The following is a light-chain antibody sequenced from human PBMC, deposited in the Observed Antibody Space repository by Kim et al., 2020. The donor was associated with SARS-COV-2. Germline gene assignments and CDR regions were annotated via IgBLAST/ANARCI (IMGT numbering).Light chain of an antibody. Sequence: AMGQTVRITCQGDSLRSYYASWYQQKPGQAPVLVIYGKNNRPSGIPDRFSGSYSGNTASLTITGAQAVDEADYYCNSRDSSGNHWVFGGGTQLTVL. CDR2: GKN. J-gene: IGLJ3*02. V-gene: IGLV3-19*01. CDR1: SLRSYY. CDR3: NSRDSSGNHWV.